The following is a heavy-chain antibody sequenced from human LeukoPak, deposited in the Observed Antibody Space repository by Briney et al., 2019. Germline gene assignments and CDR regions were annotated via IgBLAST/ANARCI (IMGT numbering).Heavy chain of an antibody. D-gene: IGHD3-22*01. CDR3: ARKDYYDSSGAFDY. V-gene: IGHV1-69*04. J-gene: IGHJ4*02. Sequence: ASVKVSCKASGGTFSSYAISWVRQAPGQGLEWMGRIIPILGIANYAQKFQGRVTMTRDTSTSTVYMELSSLRSEDTAVYYCARKDYYDSSGAFDYWGQGTLVTVSS. CDR1: GGTFSSYA. CDR2: IIPILGIA.